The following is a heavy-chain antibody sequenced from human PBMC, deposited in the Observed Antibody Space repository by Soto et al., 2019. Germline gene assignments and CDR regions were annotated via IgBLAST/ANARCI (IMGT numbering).Heavy chain of an antibody. D-gene: IGHD2-21*01. CDR2: INPSDGST. V-gene: IGHV1-46*01. Sequence: ASVKVSCKPSGYTFIDYYLHWVRQAPGQGLEWMAIINPSDGSTTYAQKFQGRVTVTRDTSTSTVHMEVSSLRADDTAVYYCARMWRGGVFDSWGQGTLVTVSS. CDR1: GYTFIDYY. CDR3: ARMWRGGVFDS. J-gene: IGHJ4*02.